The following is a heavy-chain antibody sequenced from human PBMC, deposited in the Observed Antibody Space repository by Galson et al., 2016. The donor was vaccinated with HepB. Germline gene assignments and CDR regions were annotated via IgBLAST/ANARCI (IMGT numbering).Heavy chain of an antibody. V-gene: IGHV3-15*07. CDR2: IKSKVYGETI. CDR1: GFTFSNAW. CDR3: AKGVGELLNPFDY. J-gene: IGHJ4*02. D-gene: IGHD1-26*01. Sequence: SLRLSCAASGFTFSNAWMNWVRQAPGTGLEWVGLIKSKVYGETILYAAPVKGRFTISRDDSKNTLYLQLNSLRAEDTAVYYCAKGVGELLNPFDYWGQGTLVTVSS.